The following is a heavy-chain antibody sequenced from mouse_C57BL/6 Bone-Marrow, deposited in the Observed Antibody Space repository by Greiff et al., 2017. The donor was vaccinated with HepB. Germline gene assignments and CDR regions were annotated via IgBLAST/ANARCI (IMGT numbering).Heavy chain of an antibody. CDR3: ARGYYGSSPFAY. V-gene: IGHV5-6*01. CDR2: ISSGGSYT. CDR1: GFTFSSYG. Sequence: EVNVVESGGDLVKPGGSLKLSCAASGFTFSSYGMSWVRQTPDKRLEWVATISSGGSYTYYPDSVKGRFTISRDNAKNTLYLQMSSLKSEDTAMYYCARGYYGSSPFAYWGQGTLVTVSA. D-gene: IGHD1-1*01. J-gene: IGHJ3*01.